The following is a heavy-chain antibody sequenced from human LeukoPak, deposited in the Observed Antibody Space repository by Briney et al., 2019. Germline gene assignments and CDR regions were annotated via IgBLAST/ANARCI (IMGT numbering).Heavy chain of an antibody. J-gene: IGHJ5*02. V-gene: IGHV3-15*01. CDR1: GFTFSNAW. D-gene: IGHD5-12*01. CDR2: ITTKAEGGTT. Sequence: GGSLRLSCAASGFTFSNAWMNWVRQAPGKGLEWVGRITTKAEGGTTDYAAPVKGRFSISRDDSKNTVYLQMNSLKTEDTAVYYCASLVVATMDGWFDPWGQGTLVTVSS. CDR3: ASLVVATMDGWFDP.